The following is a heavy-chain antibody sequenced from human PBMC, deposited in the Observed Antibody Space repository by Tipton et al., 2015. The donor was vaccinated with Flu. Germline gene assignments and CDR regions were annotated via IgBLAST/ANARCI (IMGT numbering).Heavy chain of an antibody. CDR1: GGSISSSNW. CDR2: IYHSGST. Sequence: SLRLSCAVSGGSISSSNWWSWVRQPPGKGLEWIGEIYHSGSTNYNPSLKSRVTISVDKSKNQFSLKLSSVTAADTAVYYCAVGVVPAIQHFDYWGQGTLVTVSS. J-gene: IGHJ4*02. CDR3: AVGVVPAIQHFDY. V-gene: IGHV4-4*02. D-gene: IGHD2-21*02.